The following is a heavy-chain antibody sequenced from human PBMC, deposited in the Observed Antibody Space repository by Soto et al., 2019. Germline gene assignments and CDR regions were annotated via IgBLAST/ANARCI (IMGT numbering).Heavy chain of an antibody. J-gene: IGHJ4*02. CDR3: ASHIYGDYVFDY. D-gene: IGHD4-17*01. Sequence: GAPVKVSCKASGGTFSSYAISWVRQAPGQGLEWMGGIIPIFGTANYAQKFQGRVTITADESTSTAYMELSSLRSEDTAVYYCASHIYGDYVFDYWGQGTLVTVSS. CDR1: GGTFSSYA. CDR2: IIPIFGTA. V-gene: IGHV1-69*13.